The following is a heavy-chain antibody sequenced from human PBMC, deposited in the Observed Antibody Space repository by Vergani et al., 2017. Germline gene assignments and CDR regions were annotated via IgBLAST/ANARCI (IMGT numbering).Heavy chain of an antibody. CDR2: ISAYNGNT. D-gene: IGHD3-22*01. CDR1: GYTFTSYG. V-gene: IGHV1-18*04. Sequence: QVQLVQSGAEVKKPGASVKVSCKASGYTFTSYGISWVRQAPGQGLEWMGWISAYNGNTNYAQKLQGRVTMTTDTSTSTAYMELRSLRSDDTDVYYCASESYYYDSSGSGFSAFDIWGQGTMVTVSS. J-gene: IGHJ3*02. CDR3: ASESYYYDSSGSGFSAFDI.